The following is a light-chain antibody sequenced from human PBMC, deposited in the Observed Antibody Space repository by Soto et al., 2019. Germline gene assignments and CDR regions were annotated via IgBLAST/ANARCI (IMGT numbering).Light chain of an antibody. Sequence: IQMNPSPSSLSASVSDRVTITCRASQSISSYLNWYQQKPGQAPKLQIYAASSLQSGVPSRFSGSGSGTHFTLSISSLQPEDFATYYSQQRYRTLFTFGPGTRVDIK. J-gene: IGKJ3*01. CDR1: QSISSY. CDR2: AAS. CDR3: QQRYRTLFT. V-gene: IGKV1-39*01.